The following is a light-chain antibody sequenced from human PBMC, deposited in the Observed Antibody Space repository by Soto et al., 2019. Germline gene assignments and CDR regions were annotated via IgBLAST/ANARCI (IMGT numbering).Light chain of an antibody. Sequence: EIVMTQSPATLSVSPVERATLSCRASQSVSSNLAWYQQKPGQAPRLLIYGVSIRATGIPARFSGSGSGTEFTLTISSLQSEDFAVYYCQQYNNWPRTFGQGTKVDIK. CDR2: GVS. CDR1: QSVSSN. CDR3: QQYNNWPRT. V-gene: IGKV3-15*01. J-gene: IGKJ1*01.